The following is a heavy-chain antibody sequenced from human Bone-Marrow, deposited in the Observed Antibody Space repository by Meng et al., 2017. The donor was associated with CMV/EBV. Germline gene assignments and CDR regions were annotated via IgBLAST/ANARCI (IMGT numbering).Heavy chain of an antibody. CDR2: MNPNSGNT. V-gene: IGHV1-8*01. CDR1: GYTFTSYD. D-gene: IGHD3-3*01. CDR3: ARGTYTYYDFWSGYSGWYYGMDV. J-gene: IGHJ6*02. Sequence: ASVKVSCKASGYTFTSYDINWVRQATGQGLEWMGWMNPNSGNTGYAQKFQGRVTMTRNTSISTAYMELSSLRSEDTAVYYCARGTYTYYDFWSGYSGWYYGMDVWGQGTTVTVSS.